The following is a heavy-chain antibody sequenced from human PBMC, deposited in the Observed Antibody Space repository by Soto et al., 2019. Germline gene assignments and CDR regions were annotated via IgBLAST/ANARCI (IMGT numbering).Heavy chain of an antibody. V-gene: IGHV3-30*03. Sequence: ESGGGVVQPGRSLRLSCAASGFTFNSYAMHWVRQAPGKGLEWVAVISYDASTKYYADSVKGRFTISRDNSKNTLYLQMNSLRAEDTAVYYCATNSYGYVSTYYFDYWGQGTLVTVSS. D-gene: IGHD5-18*01. CDR1: GFTFNSYA. CDR3: ATNSYGYVSTYYFDY. J-gene: IGHJ4*02. CDR2: ISYDASTK.